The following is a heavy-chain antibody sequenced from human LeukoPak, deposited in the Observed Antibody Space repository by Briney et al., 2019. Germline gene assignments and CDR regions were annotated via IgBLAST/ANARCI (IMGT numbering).Heavy chain of an antibody. J-gene: IGHJ4*02. Sequence: QPGGSLRLSCAASGFTVSSNYMSWVRQAPGKGLEWVSVIYSGGSTYYADSVKGRFTISRDNSKNTLYLQMNSLRAEDTAVYYFAMAGGPYSSSWYVDYWGQGTLVTVSS. CDR2: IYSGGST. CDR3: AMAGGPYSSSWYVDY. CDR1: GFTVSSNY. V-gene: IGHV3-53*01. D-gene: IGHD6-13*01.